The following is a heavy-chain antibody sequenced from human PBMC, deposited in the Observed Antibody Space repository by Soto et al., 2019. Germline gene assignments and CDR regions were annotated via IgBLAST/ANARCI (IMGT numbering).Heavy chain of an antibody. V-gene: IGHV3-64D*06. J-gene: IGHJ1*01. CDR2: ISSNGGTT. Sequence: GGSLRLSCAASGFTFTRYSMNWVRQAPGKGLEYASGISSNGGTTYYVDSLKGRFIISRDNSKNTLYLQMSSLKTEDTAVYYCVKDPGAVTGDEYFQHWGLGTLVTVSS. D-gene: IGHD6-19*01. CDR1: GFTFTRYS. CDR3: VKDPGAVTGDEYFQH.